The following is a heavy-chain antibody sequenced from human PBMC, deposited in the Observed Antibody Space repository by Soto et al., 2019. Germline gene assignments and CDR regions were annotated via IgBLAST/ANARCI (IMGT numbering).Heavy chain of an antibody. J-gene: IGHJ5*01. CDR1: GFHFKNCV. CDR2: ISGGGERT. D-gene: IGHD2-21*01. V-gene: IGHV3-23*01. Sequence: VGCLGLSYAPSGFHFKNCVKSRSSTSTAKGLEWVSGISGGGERTYYADSVKGRFTISRDNSKNTVYLQMNSMRVEETALYYCAKCDCGGAWG. CDR3: AKCDCGGA.